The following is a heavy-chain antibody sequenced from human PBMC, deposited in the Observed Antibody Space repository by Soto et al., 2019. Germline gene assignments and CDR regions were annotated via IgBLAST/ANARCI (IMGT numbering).Heavy chain of an antibody. Sequence: TLRLSCAASGFTFSIYSMNWVRQAPGKGLEWVASTSDSGHYIYYGDSVKGRFTISRDNAKNSLYLQMNSLRVEDTAMYYCARVRSGGSAYFDSWGQEALVPVSA. V-gene: IGHV3-21*01. CDR2: TSDSGHYI. CDR1: GFTFSIYS. CDR3: ARVRSGGSAYFDS. D-gene: IGHD2-15*01. J-gene: IGHJ4*02.